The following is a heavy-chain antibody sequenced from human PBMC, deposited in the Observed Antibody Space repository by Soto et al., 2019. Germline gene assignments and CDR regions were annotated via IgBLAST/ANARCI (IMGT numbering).Heavy chain of an antibody. CDR1: GFTFRSFD. D-gene: IGHD6-13*01. J-gene: IGHJ1*01. CDR2: IGYDGSNL. Sequence: GGSLRLSCAAAGFTFRSFDMHWVHQSPGKGLEWVARIGYDGSNLYYADSVKGRFAISRDNAKNSLHLQMNSLSAEDTAFYYCVKDESINWYSGHFRHWGQGTLVTVSS. V-gene: IGHV3-30*02. CDR3: VKDESINWYSGHFRH.